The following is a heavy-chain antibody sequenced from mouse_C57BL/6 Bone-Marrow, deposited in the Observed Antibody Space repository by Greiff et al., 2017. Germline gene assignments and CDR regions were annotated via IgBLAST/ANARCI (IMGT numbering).Heavy chain of an antibody. CDR2: IDPSDSYT. V-gene: IGHV1-59*01. D-gene: IGHD1-2*01. J-gene: IGHJ2*01. CDR3: ARKVPLLRYFDY. CDR1: GYTFTSSW. Sequence: QVQLQQPGAELVRPGTSVKLSCKASGYTFTSSWMHWVKQRPGQGLEWIGVIDPSDSYTNYNQKFKGKATLTVDTSSSTAYMQLSSLTSEDSAVYYCARKVPLLRYFDYWGQGTTLTVSS.